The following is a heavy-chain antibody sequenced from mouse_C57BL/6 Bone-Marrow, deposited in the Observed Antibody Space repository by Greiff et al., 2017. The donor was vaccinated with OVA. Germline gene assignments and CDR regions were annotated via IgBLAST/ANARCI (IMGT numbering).Heavy chain of an antibody. Sequence: QVQLQQSGAELVKPGDSVTLSCKASGYTFTEYTIHWVKQRSGQGLEWIGWFYTGSGSIKYTETFKDKATLPADKSSSTVYMELSRLTSDDSAVYFGARHARGPAFYSPWFAYWGQGTLVTVSA. V-gene: IGHV1-62-2*01. CDR2: FYTGSGSI. D-gene: IGHD2-1*01. CDR1: GYTFTEYT. CDR3: ARHARGPAFYSPWFAY. J-gene: IGHJ3*01.